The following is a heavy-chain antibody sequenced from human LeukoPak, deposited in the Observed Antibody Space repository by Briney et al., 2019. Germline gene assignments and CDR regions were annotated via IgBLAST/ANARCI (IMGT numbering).Heavy chain of an antibody. CDR3: VRDRGGRGYSDY. Sequence: GGSLRLSCAASGFTFSSYAMHWVREAPGKGLEWVAVISYDGSNKYYADSVKGRFTISRDNSKNTLYLQMNSLRAEDTAVYYCVRDRGGRGYSDYWGQGTLVTVSS. CDR1: GFTFSSYA. D-gene: IGHD5-12*01. CDR2: ISYDGSNK. V-gene: IGHV3-30*04. J-gene: IGHJ4*02.